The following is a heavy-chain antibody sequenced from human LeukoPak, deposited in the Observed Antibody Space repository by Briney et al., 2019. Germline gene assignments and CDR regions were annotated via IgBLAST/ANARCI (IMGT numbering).Heavy chain of an antibody. Sequence: PGGSLRLSCAASGFSFSSYAMHWVRQAPGKGLEWVSVLDPDGGNTFYADSVKGRFTISRDNSKNTLYLRMNSLRAVDTAVYYCAKDPKWGPSWYFDVWGRGTLVTVSS. V-gene: IGHV3-23*03. CDR1: GFSFSSYA. D-gene: IGHD1-26*01. CDR3: AKDPKWGPSWYFDV. CDR2: LDPDGGNT. J-gene: IGHJ2*01.